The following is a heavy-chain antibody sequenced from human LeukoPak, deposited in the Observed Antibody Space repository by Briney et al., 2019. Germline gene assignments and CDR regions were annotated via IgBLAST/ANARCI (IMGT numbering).Heavy chain of an antibody. J-gene: IGHJ4*01. CDR2: IYYRGNT. CDR1: GASINSSLYF. Sequence: PSETLSLTCTVSGASINSSLYFWGWIRQSPGKGLEWIGSIYYRGNTYYNPSLKSRITISVYTSKNQFSLRLTSVTAADTALYYCARSHGGNSVWGYYLDYWGQGTLVPVSS. CDR3: ARSHGGNSVWGYYLDY. V-gene: IGHV4-39*01. D-gene: IGHD4-23*01.